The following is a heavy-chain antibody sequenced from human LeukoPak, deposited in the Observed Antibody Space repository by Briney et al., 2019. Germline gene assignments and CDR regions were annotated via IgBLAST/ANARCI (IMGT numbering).Heavy chain of an antibody. CDR2: ISSRSSTI. D-gene: IGHD4-17*01. V-gene: IGHV3-48*01. CDR1: GFTFSSYS. J-gene: IGHJ6*02. CDR3: AKDKYGDYGLDV. Sequence: GGSLRLSCAASGFTFSSYSMDWVRQTPGKGLEWLSYISSRSSTIYYADSVKGRFTISRDNAKNSLYLQMNRLRAEDTAGYYCAKDKYGDYGLDVWGQGTTVTVSS.